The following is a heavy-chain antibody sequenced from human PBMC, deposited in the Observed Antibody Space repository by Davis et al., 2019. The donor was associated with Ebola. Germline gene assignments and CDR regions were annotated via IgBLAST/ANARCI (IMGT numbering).Heavy chain of an antibody. CDR1: GFTFSGSA. CDR2: IRSKANSYAT. Sequence: GGSLRLSCAASGFTFSGSAMHWVRQASGKGLEWVGRIRSKANSYATAYAASVKGRFTISRDDSKNTASLQMNSLKTEDTAVYYCTSSIFPPYYDFWSGYYFDYWGQGTLVTVSS. J-gene: IGHJ4*02. V-gene: IGHV3-73*01. CDR3: TSSIFPPYYDFWSGYYFDY. D-gene: IGHD3-3*01.